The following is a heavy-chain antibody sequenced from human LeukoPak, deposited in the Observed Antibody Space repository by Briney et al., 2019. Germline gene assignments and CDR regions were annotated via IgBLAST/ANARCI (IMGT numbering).Heavy chain of an antibody. J-gene: IGHJ4*02. V-gene: IGHV3-21*01. CDR2: ISSSSSYI. D-gene: IGHD6-19*01. CDR1: GFTFSSYS. CDR3: ARDFSLAVAGAPLDY. Sequence: GGSLRLSCAASGFTFSSYSMNWVRQAPGKGLEWVSSISSSSSYIYYADSVKGRFTISRDNAKNSLYLQMNSLRAEDTAVYYCARDFSLAVAGAPLDYWGQGTLVTVSS.